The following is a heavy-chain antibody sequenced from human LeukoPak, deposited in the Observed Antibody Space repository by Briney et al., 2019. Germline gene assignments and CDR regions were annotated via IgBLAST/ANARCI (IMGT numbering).Heavy chain of an antibody. J-gene: IGHJ4*02. Sequence: SETLSLTCTVSGGSISSYYWSWVRQPPGKGLEWIGYIYYSGSTNYNPSLKSRVTISVDTSKNQFSLKLSSVTAADTAVYYCARYDFWGSSFDYWGQGTLVTVSS. CDR2: IYYSGST. V-gene: IGHV4-59*01. CDR1: GGSISSYY. CDR3: ARYDFWGSSFDY. D-gene: IGHD7-27*01.